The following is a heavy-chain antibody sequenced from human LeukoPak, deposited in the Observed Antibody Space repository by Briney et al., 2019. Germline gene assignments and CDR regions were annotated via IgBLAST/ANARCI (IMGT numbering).Heavy chain of an antibody. J-gene: IGHJ4*02. CDR3: ARTAKYNSGSHFDY. Sequence: SETLSLTCTVSGGSISGYYWSWIRQPPGKGLEWIGYIFYSGSTNYNPSLKSRVTISLDTSKNQYSLKLSSVTAADTAVYYCARTAKYNSGSHFDYWGQGTLVTVSS. D-gene: IGHD6-19*01. CDR1: GGSISGYY. V-gene: IGHV4-59*08. CDR2: IFYSGST.